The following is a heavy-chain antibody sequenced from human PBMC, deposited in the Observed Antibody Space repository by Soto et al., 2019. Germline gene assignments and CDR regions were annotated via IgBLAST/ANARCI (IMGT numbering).Heavy chain of an antibody. CDR3: ARHSYYYDSSGYYAFDI. CDR2: IYYSGST. D-gene: IGHD3-22*01. Sequence: SETLSLTCTVSGGSISSSSYYRGWIRQPPGKGLEWIGSIYYSGSTYYNPSLKSRVTISVDTSKNQFSLKLSSVTAADTAVYYCARHSYYYDSSGYYAFDIWGQGTMVTVSS. V-gene: IGHV4-39*01. J-gene: IGHJ3*02. CDR1: GGSISSSSYY.